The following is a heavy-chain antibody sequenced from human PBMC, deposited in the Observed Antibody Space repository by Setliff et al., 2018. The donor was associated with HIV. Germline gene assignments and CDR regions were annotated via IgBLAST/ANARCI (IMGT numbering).Heavy chain of an antibody. V-gene: IGHV4-59*13. Sequence: SETLSLTCTVSGDSISNYHWSWIRQPPGKRLEWIGYIDYRGSTSYNPSLRSRVTISEDTSKEQISLRLRFVTAADTAVYYCARGNTISEVVTTNWLDPWGQGILVTVSS. CDR1: GDSISNYH. CDR3: ARGNTISEVVTTNWLDP. J-gene: IGHJ5*02. D-gene: IGHD3-3*01. CDR2: IDYRGST.